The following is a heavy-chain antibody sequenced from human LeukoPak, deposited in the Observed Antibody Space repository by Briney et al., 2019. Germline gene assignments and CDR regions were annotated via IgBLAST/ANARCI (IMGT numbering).Heavy chain of an antibody. Sequence: ASVKVSCKASGYTFTGYYMHWVRQAPGQGLEWMGWINPNSGGTNYAQKFQGRVTMTRNTSISTAYMELSSLRSEDTAVYYCARASRITMIVNYYMDVWGKGTTVTISS. CDR1: GYTFTGYY. J-gene: IGHJ6*03. CDR2: INPNSGGT. D-gene: IGHD3-22*01. CDR3: ARASRITMIVNYYMDV. V-gene: IGHV1-2*02.